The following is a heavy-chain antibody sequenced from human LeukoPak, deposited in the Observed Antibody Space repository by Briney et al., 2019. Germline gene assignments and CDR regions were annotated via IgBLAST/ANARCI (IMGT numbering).Heavy chain of an antibody. J-gene: IGHJ3*02. CDR1: GGSISSGGYY. CDR3: ASRLGGPTGWDDAFDI. V-gene: IGHV4-30-2*01. Sequence: PSQTLSLTCTVSGGSISSGGYYWSWIRQPPGKGLERIGYIYHSGSTYYNPSLKGRVTISVDRSKNQFSLKLSSVTAADTAVYYCASRLGGPTGWDDAFDIWGQGTMVTVSS. CDR2: IYHSGST. D-gene: IGHD3-10*01.